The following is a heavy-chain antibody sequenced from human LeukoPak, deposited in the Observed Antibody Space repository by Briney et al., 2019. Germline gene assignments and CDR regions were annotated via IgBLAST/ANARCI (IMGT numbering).Heavy chain of an antibody. CDR2: INAGNGDT. J-gene: IGHJ6*02. D-gene: IGHD5-12*01. Sequence: ASVKVSCKASGYTFSNHAMHWVRQAPGQRLEWMGWINAGNGDTKHSQNFQGRVTITRDTSASTAYMELSSLRSEDTAVYYCAIIVATMSYYYYGMDVWGQGTTVTVSS. CDR3: AIIVATMSYYYYGMDV. CDR1: GYTFSNHA. V-gene: IGHV1-3*01.